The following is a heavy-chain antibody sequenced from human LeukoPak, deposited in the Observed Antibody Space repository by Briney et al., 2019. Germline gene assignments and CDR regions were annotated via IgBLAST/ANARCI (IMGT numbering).Heavy chain of an antibody. V-gene: IGHV3-30*19. D-gene: IGHD4-17*01. Sequence: GGSLRLSCVASGFTFITYGMHWVRQAPGKGLEWVAVISYDGSNKYYADSVKGRFTISRDNSKNTLYLQMNSLRAEDTAVYYCARGTVATDDAFDIWGQGTMVTVSS. CDR2: ISYDGSNK. J-gene: IGHJ3*02. CDR1: GFTFITYG. CDR3: ARGTVATDDAFDI.